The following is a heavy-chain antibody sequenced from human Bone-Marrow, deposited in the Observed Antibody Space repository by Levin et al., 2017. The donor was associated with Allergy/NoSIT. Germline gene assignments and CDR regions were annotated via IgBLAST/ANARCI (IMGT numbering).Heavy chain of an antibody. CDR1: GFIFDDFA. J-gene: IGHJ4*02. CDR2: VNWNGGSI. CDR3: ARGNSSEGPFDK. V-gene: IGHV3-9*01. Sequence: TGGSLRLSCEVSGFIFDDFAMHWVRQAPGKGLEWVAGVNWNGGSIVYAGSVKGRFTISRDNAKNSLYLQMRSLRLEDTAFYYCARGNSSEGPFDKWGQGSLVTVSS. D-gene: IGHD6-6*01.